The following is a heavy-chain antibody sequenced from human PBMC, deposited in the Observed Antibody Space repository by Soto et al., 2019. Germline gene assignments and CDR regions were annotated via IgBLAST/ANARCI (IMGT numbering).Heavy chain of an antibody. CDR3: ARRWGCSGGSCYWPDAFDI. Sequence: SETLSLTCAVYGGSFSGYYWSWIRQPPGKGLEWIGEINHSGSTNYNPSLKSRVTISVDTSKNQFSLKLSSVTAADTAVYYCARRWGCSGGSCYWPDAFDIWGQGTMVTV. CDR2: INHSGST. V-gene: IGHV4-34*01. CDR1: GGSFSGYY. J-gene: IGHJ3*02. D-gene: IGHD2-15*01.